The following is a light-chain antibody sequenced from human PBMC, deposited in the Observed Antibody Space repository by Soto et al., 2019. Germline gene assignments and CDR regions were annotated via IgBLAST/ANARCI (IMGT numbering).Light chain of an antibody. CDR3: QHRGS. CDR1: QNINNF. CDR2: DAS. V-gene: IGKV3-11*01. J-gene: IGKJ1*01. Sequence: VLTQSPATLSLSPGDRATLSCRAGQNINNFIAWYQHKPGQAPRLLIYDASNRATGIPGRFSGSGSGTDFTLTITSLESEDFAVYYCQHRGSFGQGTKVDIK.